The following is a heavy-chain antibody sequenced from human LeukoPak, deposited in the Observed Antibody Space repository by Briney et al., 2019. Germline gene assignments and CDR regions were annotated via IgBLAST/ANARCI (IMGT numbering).Heavy chain of an antibody. CDR2: ISSSSSTI. D-gene: IGHD4-17*01. CDR3: ARDLDYGDYDPLYYFDY. Sequence: GGSLRLSCAASGFIFSSHAMSWVRQAPGKGLEWVSYISSSSSTIYYADSVKGRFTISRDNAKNSLYLQMNSLRAEDTAVYYCARDLDYGDYDPLYYFDYWGQGTLVTVSS. CDR1: GFIFSSHA. V-gene: IGHV3-48*01. J-gene: IGHJ4*02.